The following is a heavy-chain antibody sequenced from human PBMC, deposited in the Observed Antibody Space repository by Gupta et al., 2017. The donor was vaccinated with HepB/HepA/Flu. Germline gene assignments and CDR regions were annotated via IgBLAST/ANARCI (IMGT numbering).Heavy chain of an antibody. CDR3: AKDGIAAAGTDIDY. V-gene: IGHV3-23*01. Sequence: EVQLLESGGGLVPPGGSLSLSCAASGFPFSSSALSWVRQAPGKGLEWVSAISGSGGSTYYADSVKGRFTISRDNSKNTLYLQMNSLRAEDTAVYYCAKDGIAAAGTDIDYWGQGTLVTVSS. D-gene: IGHD6-13*01. J-gene: IGHJ4*02. CDR2: ISGSGGST. CDR1: GFPFSSSA.